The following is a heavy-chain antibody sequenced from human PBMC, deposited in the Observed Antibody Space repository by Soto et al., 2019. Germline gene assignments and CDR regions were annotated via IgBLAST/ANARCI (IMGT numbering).Heavy chain of an antibody. CDR1: GGSISSYY. V-gene: IGHV4-4*07. J-gene: IGHJ5*02. CDR2: IYTSGST. CDR3: ARDLEGYGDYVGKYNWFDP. Sequence: SETLSLTCAVSGGSISSYYWSWIRQPAGKGLEWIGRIYTSGSTNYNPSLKSRVTMSVDTSKNQFSLKLSSVTAADTAVYYCARDLEGYGDYVGKYNWFDPWGQGTLVTVSS. D-gene: IGHD4-17*01.